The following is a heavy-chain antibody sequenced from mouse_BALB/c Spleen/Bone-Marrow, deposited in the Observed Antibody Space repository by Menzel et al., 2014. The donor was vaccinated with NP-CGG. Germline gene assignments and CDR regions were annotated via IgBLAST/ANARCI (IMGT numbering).Heavy chain of an antibody. V-gene: IGHV2-9*02. Sequence: VKLMESGPGLVAPSQSLSITCTVSGFSLTSYGIHWVRQPPGKGLEWLGVIWAGGSTNYNPALMSRLSISKDNSKSQVFLKMNSLQTDDTAMYHCARVGLRRTWFAYWGQGTLVTVSA. CDR2: IWAGGST. J-gene: IGHJ3*01. D-gene: IGHD2-4*01. CDR3: ARVGLRRTWFAY. CDR1: GFSLTSYG.